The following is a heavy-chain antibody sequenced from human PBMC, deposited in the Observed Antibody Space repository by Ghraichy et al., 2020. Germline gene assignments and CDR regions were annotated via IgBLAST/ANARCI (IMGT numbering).Heavy chain of an antibody. V-gene: IGHV4-59*01. J-gene: IGHJ4*02. Sequence: SQTLSLTCTVAGGSISSDFWSWIRQPPGKRLEYIGSSYYSGSTNFNPSLKGRVTISLDTSKNQFSLQLTSVTAADTAVYYCARMTVYAEWYFDNWGQGTLVTVSS. CDR3: ARMTVYAEWYFDN. CDR2: SYYSGST. CDR1: GGSISSDF. D-gene: IGHD2-8*01.